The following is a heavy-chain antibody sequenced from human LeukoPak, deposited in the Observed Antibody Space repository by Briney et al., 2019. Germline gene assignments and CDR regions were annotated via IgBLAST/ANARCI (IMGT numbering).Heavy chain of an antibody. CDR3: AKDTYYYDSSGYLDY. D-gene: IGHD3-22*01. V-gene: IGHV3-23*01. Sequence: PGGSLRLSCAASGFTFSRYAMSWVRQAPGKGLEWVSSISGSGGITYYADPVKGRFTISRDNSKIPLYLQMNSLRAEDTAVYYCAKDTYYYDSSGYLDYWGQGTLVTVSS. CDR2: ISGSGGIT. CDR1: GFTFSRYA. J-gene: IGHJ4*02.